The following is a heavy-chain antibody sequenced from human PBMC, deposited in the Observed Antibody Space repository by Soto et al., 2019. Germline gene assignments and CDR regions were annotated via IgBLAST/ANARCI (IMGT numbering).Heavy chain of an antibody. V-gene: IGHV1-69*13. CDR2: IIPIFGTA. CDR1: GGTFSSYA. D-gene: IGHD5-12*01. Sequence: SVKVSCKASGGTFSSYAISWVRQAPGQGLEWMGGIIPIFGTANYAQKFQGRVTITADESTSTAYMELSSLRSEDTAVYYCARGIVATITSFDYWGQGTLVTVSS. CDR3: ARGIVATITSFDY. J-gene: IGHJ4*02.